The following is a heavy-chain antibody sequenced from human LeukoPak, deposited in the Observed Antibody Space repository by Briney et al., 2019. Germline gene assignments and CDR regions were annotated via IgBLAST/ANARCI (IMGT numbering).Heavy chain of an antibody. CDR1: GYTFTTFP. V-gene: IGHV1-3*01. CDR2: INAGNGAT. D-gene: IGHD3-10*01. J-gene: IGHJ4*02. CDR3: ARGRAGQFDY. Sequence: ASVKVSCKASGYTFTTFPMHWVRQAPGQRLEWMGWINAGNGATKYSQKFQGRVTITRDTSASTAYMELSSLTSEDTAVYYCARGRAGQFDYWGQGTLVTVSS.